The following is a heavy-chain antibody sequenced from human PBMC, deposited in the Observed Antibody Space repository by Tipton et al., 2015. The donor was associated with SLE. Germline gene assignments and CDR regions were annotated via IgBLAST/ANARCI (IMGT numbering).Heavy chain of an antibody. CDR1: GFTFSSKG. V-gene: IGHV3-33*01. CDR3: ARRDYDILTGYSKFDY. CDR2: IRYDGSNQ. J-gene: IGHJ4*02. D-gene: IGHD3-9*01. Sequence: SGFTFSSKGMHWVRQAPGKGLEWVAFIRYDGSNQYYPDSLKGRFTVSRDNAKNSLYLQMNSLRAEDTAVYYCARRDYDILTGYSKFDYWGQGTLVTVSS.